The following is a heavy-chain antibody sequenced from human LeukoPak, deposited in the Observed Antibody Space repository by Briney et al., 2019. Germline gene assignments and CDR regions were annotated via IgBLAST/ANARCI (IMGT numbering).Heavy chain of an antibody. CDR2: ISWNSGSI. Sequence: GGSLRLSCAASGFTFDDYAMHWVRQAPGKGLEWVSGISWNSGSIGYADSVKGRFTISRDNAKNSLYLQMNSLRAVDTALYYCAKTYYDFWSGFDYWGQGTLVTVSS. CDR1: GFTFDDYA. V-gene: IGHV3-9*01. J-gene: IGHJ4*02. CDR3: AKTYYDFWSGFDY. D-gene: IGHD3-3*01.